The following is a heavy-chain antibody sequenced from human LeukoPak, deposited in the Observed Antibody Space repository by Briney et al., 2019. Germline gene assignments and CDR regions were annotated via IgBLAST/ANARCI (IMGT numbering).Heavy chain of an antibody. V-gene: IGHV1-46*01. CDR1: GYTFTGYY. CDR3: ARIRDGYSDAYDI. Sequence: ASVKVSCKASGYTFTGYYIHWVRQAPGQGLEWMGLINPGGDNTDYAQNFQGRVTMTRDTSTSTVYMGLSSLRSEDTAVYYCARIRDGYSDAYDIWGQGTMVTVSS. CDR2: INPGGDNT. J-gene: IGHJ3*02. D-gene: IGHD5-24*01.